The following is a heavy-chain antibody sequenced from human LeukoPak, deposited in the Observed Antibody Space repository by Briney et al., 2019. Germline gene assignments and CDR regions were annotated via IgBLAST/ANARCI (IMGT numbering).Heavy chain of an antibody. Sequence: GGSWRLTCAASGFTFSTYWMVWVRQAPGRGLEDVASLNEDGSETYYVDSVKARFIISRDNAKNALYLQMNSLRAEDTAVYYCARVGRPYDYWGQGTLVTVSS. D-gene: IGHD3-10*01. CDR3: ARVGRPYDY. J-gene: IGHJ4*02. V-gene: IGHV3-7*05. CDR2: LNEDGSET. CDR1: GFTFSTYW.